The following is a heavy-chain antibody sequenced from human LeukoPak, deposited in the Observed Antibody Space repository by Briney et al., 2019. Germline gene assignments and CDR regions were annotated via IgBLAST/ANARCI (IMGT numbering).Heavy chain of an antibody. CDR2: ISGSGGST. CDR1: GITLSNYG. CDR3: AKRGVVIRVILVGFHKEAYYFDS. D-gene: IGHD3-22*01. J-gene: IGHJ4*02. Sequence: QPGGSLRLPCAVSGITLSNYGMSWVRQAPGKGLEWVAGISGSGGSTNYADSVKGRFTISRDNPKNTLYLQMNSLRAEDTAVYFCAKRGVVIRVILVGFHKEAYYFDSWGQGALVTVSS. V-gene: IGHV3-23*01.